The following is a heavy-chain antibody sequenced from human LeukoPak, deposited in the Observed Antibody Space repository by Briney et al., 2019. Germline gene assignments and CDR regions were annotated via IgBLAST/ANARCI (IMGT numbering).Heavy chain of an antibody. CDR3: ARSSYDSSLRIDDF. CDR2: IIPIFGTA. V-gene: IGHV1-69*13. CDR1: GGTFSSYA. J-gene: IGHJ4*02. D-gene: IGHD3-22*01. Sequence: ASVKVSCKASGGTFSSYAISWVRQAPGQGLEWMGGIIPIFGTANYAQKFQGRVTITADESTSTAYMELSRLRSDDTAVYYCARSSYDSSLRIDDFWGQGTLVTVSS.